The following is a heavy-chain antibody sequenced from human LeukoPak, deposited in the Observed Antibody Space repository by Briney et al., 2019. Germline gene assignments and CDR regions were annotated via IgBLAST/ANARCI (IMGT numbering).Heavy chain of an antibody. V-gene: IGHV3-74*01. J-gene: IGHJ6*03. CDR1: GFTFSSYW. D-gene: IGHD1-1*01. CDR3: AKGAWNDVGRYYYYYMDV. CDR2: INSDGSST. Sequence: GGSLRLSCAASGFTFSSYWMHWVRQAPGKGLVWVSRINSDGSSTSYADSVKGRFTISRDNAKNTLYLHVNSLRPEDTAVYYCAKGAWNDVGRYYYYYMDVWSKGTTVTISS.